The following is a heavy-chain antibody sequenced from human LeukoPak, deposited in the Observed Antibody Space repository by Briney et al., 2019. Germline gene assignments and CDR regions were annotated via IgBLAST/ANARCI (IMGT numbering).Heavy chain of an antibody. Sequence: GGSLRLSCAASGFTFSSYAMNWVRQAPGKGLEWVSIISGSGDNTYYTDSVKGRFTISRDNSKNTLFLQMNSLRAEDTAVYYCARLREFPARDFDYWGQGTLVTVSS. CDR3: ARLREFPARDFDY. CDR1: GFTFSSYA. V-gene: IGHV3-23*01. CDR2: ISGSGDNT. D-gene: IGHD3-10*01. J-gene: IGHJ4*02.